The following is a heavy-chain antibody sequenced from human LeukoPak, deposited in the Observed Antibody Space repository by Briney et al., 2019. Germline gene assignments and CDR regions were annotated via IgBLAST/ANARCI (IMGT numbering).Heavy chain of an antibody. CDR1: GFTFSSYA. Sequence: PGGSLRLSXAASGFTFSSYAMSWVRQAPGKGLEWLSAISGSGGSTYYADSVKGRFTISRDNSKNTLYLQMNSLRAEDTAVYYCAKVSGIVVVVAVTVDYWGQGTLVTVSS. CDR3: AKVSGIVVVVAVTVDY. CDR2: ISGSGGST. D-gene: IGHD2-15*01. J-gene: IGHJ4*02. V-gene: IGHV3-23*01.